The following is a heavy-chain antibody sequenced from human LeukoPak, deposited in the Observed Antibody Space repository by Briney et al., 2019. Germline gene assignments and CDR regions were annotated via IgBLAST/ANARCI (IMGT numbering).Heavy chain of an antibody. CDR1: GDSISGYY. V-gene: IGHV4-59*01. CDR3: ARVKGYRSGGSCYSDWYFDL. D-gene: IGHD2-15*01. Sequence: SETLSLTCTVSGDSISGYYWGWIRQPPGKGLEWIGYIYYTGTTNYNPSLKSRVTISVDTSKNQFSLKLRSVTAADTAVYYCARVKGYRSGGSCYSDWYFDLWGRGTLVTVSS. CDR2: IYYTGTT. J-gene: IGHJ2*01.